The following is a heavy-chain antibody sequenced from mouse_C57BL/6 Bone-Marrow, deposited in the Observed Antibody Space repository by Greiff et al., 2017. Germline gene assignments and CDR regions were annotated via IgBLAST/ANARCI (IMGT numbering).Heavy chain of an antibody. Sequence: VQLQQSGADLVRPGTSVKVSCTASGYAFTNYLIEWVKQRPGQGLEWIGVINPGSGGTTYNEKFKGKATLTADKSSSTAYMQLSSLTSEASAVYFCARRYSSYVYFDVWGTGTTVTVSS. CDR2: INPGSGGT. CDR3: ARRYSSYVYFDV. V-gene: IGHV1-54*01. J-gene: IGHJ1*03. D-gene: IGHD1-1*01. CDR1: GYAFTNYL.